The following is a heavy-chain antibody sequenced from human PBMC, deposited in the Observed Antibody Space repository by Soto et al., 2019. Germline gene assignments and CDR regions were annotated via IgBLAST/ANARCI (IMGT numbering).Heavy chain of an antibody. D-gene: IGHD3-10*01. V-gene: IGHV3-7*01. CDR2: IRKDEKEK. J-gene: IGHJ3*02. CDR1: GFTFTSHW. Sequence: GGSLRLSCEASGFTFTSHWMCWVRQAPGKGLEWVASIRKDEKEKNYVDSVKGRFTISRDNAKNLVFLQMNSLRVDDTAVYYCARGYGPGRGAFDIRGQGTMVTVSS. CDR3: ARGYGPGRGAFDI.